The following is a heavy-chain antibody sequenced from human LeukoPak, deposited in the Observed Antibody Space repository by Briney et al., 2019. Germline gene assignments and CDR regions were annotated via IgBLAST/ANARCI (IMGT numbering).Heavy chain of an antibody. V-gene: IGHV3-30*02. D-gene: IGHD2-8*01. Sequence: PGGSLRLSCAVSEFTFSIYAMNWVRQAPGKGLEWVAYIQYDGSIEQYADSVKGGFSISRDSSKNILYLQMNSLRAEDTAVYYCAKDRCSNGIGCYYYYMDVWGKGTTVTISS. J-gene: IGHJ6*03. CDR1: EFTFSIYA. CDR2: IQYDGSIE. CDR3: AKDRCSNGIGCYYYYMDV.